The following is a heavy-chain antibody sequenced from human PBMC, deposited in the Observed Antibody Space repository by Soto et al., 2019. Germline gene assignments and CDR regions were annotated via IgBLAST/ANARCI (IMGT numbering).Heavy chain of an antibody. CDR1: GYTFTGYY. V-gene: IGHV1-2*02. D-gene: IGHD3-10*01. CDR2: INPNSGGT. CDR3: ARDLWLGESFRYYFDY. Sequence: ASVQVSCKASGYTFTGYYMHWVRQAPGQGLEWMGWINPNSGGTNYAQKFQGRVTITRDTSASTAYMELSSLTSEDTALYYCARDLWLGESFRYYFDYWAQGTLVTVSS. J-gene: IGHJ4*01.